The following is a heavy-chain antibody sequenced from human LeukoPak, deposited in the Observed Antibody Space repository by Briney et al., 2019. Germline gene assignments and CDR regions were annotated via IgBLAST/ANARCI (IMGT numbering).Heavy chain of an antibody. J-gene: IGHJ4*02. V-gene: IGHV3-7*01. D-gene: IGHD3-22*01. CDR3: ATPSGSYYYDSSGYYHY. CDR2: IKQDGSEK. CDR1: GFTFSSYW. Sequence: PGGSLRLSCAASGFTFSSYWVSWVRQAPGKGLEWVANIKQDGSEKYYVDSVKGRFTISRDNAKNSLYLQMNSLRAEDTAVYYCATPSGSYYYDSSGYYHYWGQGTLVTVSS.